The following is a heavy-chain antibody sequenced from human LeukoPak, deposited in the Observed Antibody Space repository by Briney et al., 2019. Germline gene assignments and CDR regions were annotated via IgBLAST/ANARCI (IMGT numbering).Heavy chain of an antibody. Sequence: SETLSLTCAVYGGSFSGYYWSWIRQPPGKGLEWIGEINHSGSTNYNPSLKSRVTISVDTSKNQFSLKPSSVTAADTAVYYCAREYCSGGSCPFDCWGQGTLVTVSS. CDR2: INHSGST. CDR1: GGSFSGYY. J-gene: IGHJ4*02. CDR3: AREYCSGGSCPFDC. D-gene: IGHD2-15*01. V-gene: IGHV4-34*01.